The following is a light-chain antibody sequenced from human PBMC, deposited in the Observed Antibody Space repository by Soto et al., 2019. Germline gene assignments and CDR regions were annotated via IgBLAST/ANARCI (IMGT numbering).Light chain of an antibody. Sequence: QSVLTQPASVSGSRGQSITISCTGTSSDIGDYNYVSWYKQYPGKAPKLIIFEVTNRPAGISNRFSGSKSGNTASLTISGLQAEDEADYYCSSFTRGSTPCVFGSETKVTVL. V-gene: IGLV2-14*03. CDR1: SSDIGDYNY. CDR2: EVT. J-gene: IGLJ1*01. CDR3: SSFTRGSTPCV.